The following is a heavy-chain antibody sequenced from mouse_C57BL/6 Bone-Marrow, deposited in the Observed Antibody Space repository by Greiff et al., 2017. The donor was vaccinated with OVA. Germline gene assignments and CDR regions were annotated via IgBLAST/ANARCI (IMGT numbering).Heavy chain of an antibody. J-gene: IGHJ2*01. D-gene: IGHD4-1*01. V-gene: IGHV5-2*01. CDR3: ARLSWDVETLCD. CDR2: INSDGGST. CDR1: EYEFPSHD. Sequence: EVQGVESGGGLVQPGESLKLSCESNEYEFPSHDMSWVRKTPEKRLELVAAINSDGGSTYYPAPMERRFIISRDNTKKTLYRQMSSLRSEDTAVYYCARLSWDVETLCDWGQGTTLTVSS.